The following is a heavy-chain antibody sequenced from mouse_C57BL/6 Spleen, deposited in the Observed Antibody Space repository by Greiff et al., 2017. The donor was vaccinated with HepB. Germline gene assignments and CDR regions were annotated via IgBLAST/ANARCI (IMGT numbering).Heavy chain of an antibody. Sequence: EVHLVESGEGLVKPGGSLKLSCAASGFTFSSYAMSWVRQTPEKRLEWVAYISSGGDYIYYADNVKGRFTISRDNARNTLYLQMSSLKSEDTAMYYCTRYEKVCYDYDWSFDDWGQGTTLTVSS. CDR1: GFTFSSYA. D-gene: IGHD2-4*01. J-gene: IGHJ2*01. CDR3: TRYEKVCYDYDWSFDD. CDR2: ISSGGDYI. V-gene: IGHV5-9-1*02.